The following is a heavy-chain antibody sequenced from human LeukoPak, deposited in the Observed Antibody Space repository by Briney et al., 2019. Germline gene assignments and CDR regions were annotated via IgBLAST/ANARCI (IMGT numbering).Heavy chain of an antibody. CDR2: IYYSGST. Sequence: SETLSLSCTVSGGSISSSSYYWGWIRQPPGKGLEWIGSIYYSGSTYYNPSLKRRIPISVDTSKNQFSLKLSSVTAADTAVYYCARHEEAYCGGDCYYDAFDIWGQGTMVTVS. CDR1: GGSISSSSYY. D-gene: IGHD2-21*01. J-gene: IGHJ3*02. V-gene: IGHV4-39*01. CDR3: ARHEEAYCGGDCYYDAFDI.